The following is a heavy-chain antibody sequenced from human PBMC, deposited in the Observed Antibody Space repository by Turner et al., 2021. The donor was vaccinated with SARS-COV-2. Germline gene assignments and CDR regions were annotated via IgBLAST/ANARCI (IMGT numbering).Heavy chain of an antibody. CDR2: IWYDGSNK. CDR3: ARESGYKGYFDY. V-gene: IGHV3-33*08. D-gene: IGHD5-18*01. CDR1: GFSFSSYA. Sequence: QVQLVESGGGVVQPGRSLRLSCAASGFSFSSYAMHWVRQAPGKGLEWVAVIWYDGSNKYYADSVKGRFTISRDNSKNTLYLQMNSLRAEDTAVYYCARESGYKGYFDYWGQGTLVTVSS. J-gene: IGHJ4*02.